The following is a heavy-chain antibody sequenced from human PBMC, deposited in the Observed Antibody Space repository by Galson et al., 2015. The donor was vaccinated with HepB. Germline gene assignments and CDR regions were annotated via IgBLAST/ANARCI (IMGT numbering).Heavy chain of an antibody. V-gene: IGHV3-11*06. J-gene: IGHJ6*02. D-gene: IGHD3-10*01. Sequence: SLRLSCAASGFTFSDYYMSWIRQAPGKGLEWLSYISHNTLYTNYADSVKGRFTISRENAKNSLYLQMNSLRDDDTAVYYCARGHPVVRGVISDMDVWGQGTTVTVSS. CDR2: ISHNTLYT. CDR3: ARGHPVVRGVISDMDV. CDR1: GFTFSDYY.